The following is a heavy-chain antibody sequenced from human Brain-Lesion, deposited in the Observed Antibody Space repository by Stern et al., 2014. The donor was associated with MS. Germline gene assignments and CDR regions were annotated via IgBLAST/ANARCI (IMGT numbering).Heavy chain of an antibody. CDR3: ATLSPGAGGNYYRHFDY. CDR2: FDPEDGET. J-gene: IGHJ4*02. D-gene: IGHD1-26*01. Sequence: VQLEESGAEVKKPGASVKVSCKVSGYTLTELSMHWVRQAPRKGLEWMGGFDPEDGETIYAQKFQGRVTVTEDTSTDTAYMELSSLRSGDTAVYYCATLSPGAGGNYYRHFDYWGQGTLVTVSS. V-gene: IGHV1-24*01. CDR1: GYTLTELS.